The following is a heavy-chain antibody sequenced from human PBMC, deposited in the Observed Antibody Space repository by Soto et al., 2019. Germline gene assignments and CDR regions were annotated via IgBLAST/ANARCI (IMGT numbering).Heavy chain of an antibody. D-gene: IGHD2-2*01. CDR2: ISYDGSNK. V-gene: IGHV3-30*18. Sequence: QVQLVESGGGVVQPGRSLRLSCAASGFTFSSYGMHWVRQAPGKGLEWVAVISYDGSNKYYADSVKGRFTISRDNSKNTVYLQMNSLRSEDTAVSYCAKSPSWGYFDYWGQGTLVTVSS. CDR3: AKSPSWGYFDY. CDR1: GFTFSSYG. J-gene: IGHJ4*02.